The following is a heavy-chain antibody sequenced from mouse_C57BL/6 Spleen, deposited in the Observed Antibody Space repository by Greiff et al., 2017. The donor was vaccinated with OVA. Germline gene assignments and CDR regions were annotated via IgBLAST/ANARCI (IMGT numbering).Heavy chain of an antibody. CDR3: ARGTTVVADY. CDR2: IHPNSGST. J-gene: IGHJ2*01. CDR1: GYTFTSYW. D-gene: IGHD1-1*01. V-gene: IGHV1-64*01. Sequence: QVQLQQPGAELVKPGASVKLSCKASGYTFTSYWMHLVKQRLGQGLEWIGMIHPNSGSTNYNEKFKSKATLTVDKSSSTAYMQLSSLASEDSAVYYCARGTTVVADYWGQGTTLTVSS.